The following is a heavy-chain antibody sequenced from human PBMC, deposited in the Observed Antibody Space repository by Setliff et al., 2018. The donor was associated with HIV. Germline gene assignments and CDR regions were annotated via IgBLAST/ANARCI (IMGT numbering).Heavy chain of an antibody. J-gene: IGHJ3*02. CDR2: IYHSGNT. V-gene: IGHV4-38-2*01. Sequence: PSETLSLTCAVSGYSIRSGYYWGWIRQPPGKGLEWIGNIYHSGNTFHNPSFKSRVTISVHTSKNQFSLKLSSVTAADTAVYYCARRRSMPNNAFDIWGQGTMVTVS. CDR1: GYSIRSGYY. D-gene: IGHD2-2*01. CDR3: ARRRSMPNNAFDI.